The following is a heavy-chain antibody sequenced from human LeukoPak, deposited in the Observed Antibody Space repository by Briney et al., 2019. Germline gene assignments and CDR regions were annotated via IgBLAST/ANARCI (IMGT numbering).Heavy chain of an antibody. CDR3: ARDRHSTYYDFWSGYGDYYGMDV. D-gene: IGHD3-3*01. V-gene: IGHV6-1*01. J-gene: IGHJ6*02. CDR1: GDSVSSNSAA. CDR2: TYYRSKLYN. Sequence: SQTLSLTCAISGDSVSSNSAAWNWIRQSPSRGLEWLGRTYYRSKLYNDYAVSVKSRITINPDTSKNQFSLQLNSVTPEDTAVYYCARDRHSTYYDFWSGYGDYYGMDVWGQGTTVTVSS.